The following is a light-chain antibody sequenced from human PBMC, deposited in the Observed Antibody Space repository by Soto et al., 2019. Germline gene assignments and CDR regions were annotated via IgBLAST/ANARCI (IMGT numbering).Light chain of an antibody. CDR3: QQSYSTPWT. CDR2: AAS. V-gene: IGKV1-39*01. CDR1: QSISSY. J-gene: IGKJ1*01. Sequence: DIQMTLSPFTLSGSVGDRVTITCRASQSISSYLNWYQQKPGKAPKLLIHAASSLQSGVPSRFSGSGSGTDFTLTISSLQPEDFATYYCQQSYSTPWTFGQGTKVAI.